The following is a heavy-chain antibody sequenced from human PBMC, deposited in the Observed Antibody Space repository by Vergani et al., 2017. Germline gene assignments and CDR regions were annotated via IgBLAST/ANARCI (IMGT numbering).Heavy chain of an antibody. CDR1: GFTFSTYS. J-gene: IGHJ4*02. V-gene: IGHV3-21*01. CDR2: INSRSNYI. Sequence: VQLVESGGGVVQPGRSLRLSCAASGFTFSTYSMNWVRQAPGKGLEWVSTINSRSNYIHYADSVKGRFIISRDNGNNSVYLQMNSLRVEDTAVYYCATDKMIGRWMQFVYWGQGTLVSVSS. D-gene: IGHD5-24*01. CDR3: ATDKMIGRWMQFVY.